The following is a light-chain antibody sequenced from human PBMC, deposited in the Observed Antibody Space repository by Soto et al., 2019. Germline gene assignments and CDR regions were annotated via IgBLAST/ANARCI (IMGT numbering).Light chain of an antibody. J-gene: IGKJ1*01. CDR2: KAS. V-gene: IGKV1-5*03. CDR1: QSISSW. Sequence: DIQMTQSPSTLSASVGDRVTITCRASQSISSWLAWYQQKPGKAPKLLIYKASSLESGVPSRFSGSGSGTAFTLTISSLHPDDFATYYCQQYNSSPTFGQGTKVEIK. CDR3: QQYNSSPT.